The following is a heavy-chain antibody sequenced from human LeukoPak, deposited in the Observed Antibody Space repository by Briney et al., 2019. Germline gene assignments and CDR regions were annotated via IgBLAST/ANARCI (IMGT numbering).Heavy chain of an antibody. Sequence: SETLSLTRTVSGGSISSYYWSWIRQPPGKGLEWIGYIYYSGSTNYNPSLKSRVTISVDTSKNQFSLKLSSVTAADTAVYYCARGGLTTKDYYYYGMDVWGQGTTVTVSS. J-gene: IGHJ6*02. CDR1: GGSISSYY. CDR3: ARGGLTTKDYYYYGMDV. CDR2: IYYSGST. V-gene: IGHV4-59*01. D-gene: IGHD4-17*01.